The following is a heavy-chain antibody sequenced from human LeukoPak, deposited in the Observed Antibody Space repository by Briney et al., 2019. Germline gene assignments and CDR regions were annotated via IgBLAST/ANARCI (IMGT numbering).Heavy chain of an antibody. V-gene: IGHV3-30*18. D-gene: IGHD2-2*01. CDR1: GFTFSSYG. J-gene: IGHJ4*02. CDR2: ISYDGSNK. CDR3: AKDGGIVVVPAAMRFDY. Sequence: GGSLRLSCAASGFTFSSYGMHWVRQAPGKGLEWVAVISYDGSNKYYADSVKGRFTISRDNSKNTLYLQMNSLRAEDTAVYYCAKDGGIVVVPAAMRFDYWGQGTLVTVSS.